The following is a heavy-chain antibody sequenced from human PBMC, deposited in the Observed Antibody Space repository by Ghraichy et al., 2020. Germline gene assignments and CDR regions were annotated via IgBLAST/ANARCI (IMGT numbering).Heavy chain of an antibody. D-gene: IGHD3-10*01. CDR1: GGSISSSSYY. V-gene: IGHV4-39*01. Sequence: SETLSLTCTVSGGSISSSSYYWGWIRQPPGKGLEWIGSIYYSGSTYYNPSLKSRVTISVDTSKNQFSLKLSSVTAADTAVYYCASSGVVVRGVIITWDPFDYWGQGTLVTVSS. J-gene: IGHJ4*02. CDR2: IYYSGST. CDR3: ASSGVVVRGVIITWDPFDY.